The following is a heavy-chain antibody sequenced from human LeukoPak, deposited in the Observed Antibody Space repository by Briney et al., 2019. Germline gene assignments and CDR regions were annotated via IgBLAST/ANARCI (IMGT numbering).Heavy chain of an antibody. CDR2: IKEDGSEK. CDR1: GFSFSSYW. CDR3: ARDGYSFVGYDY. V-gene: IGHV3-7*01. D-gene: IGHD3-16*01. J-gene: IGHJ4*02. Sequence: GGSVRLSCAASGFSFSSYWMSWVRQAPGKGLEWVANIKEDGSEKYYVDSVKGRFTISRDNAKNSLYLQMNSVRAEDTAVYYCARDGYSFVGYDYWGQGTLVTVSS.